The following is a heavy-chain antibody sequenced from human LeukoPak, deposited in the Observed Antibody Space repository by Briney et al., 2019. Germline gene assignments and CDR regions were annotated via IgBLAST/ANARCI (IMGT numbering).Heavy chain of an antibody. CDR2: IYYSGST. Sequence: PSETLSLTCTVSGGSISSYYWSWIRQPPGKGLEWIGYIYYSGSTNYNPSLKSRVTISADTSKNQFSLKLSSVTAADTAVYYCARPYYYDSRIDPWGQGILVTVSS. CDR3: ARPYYYDSRIDP. J-gene: IGHJ5*02. V-gene: IGHV4-59*08. CDR1: GGSISSYY. D-gene: IGHD3-22*01.